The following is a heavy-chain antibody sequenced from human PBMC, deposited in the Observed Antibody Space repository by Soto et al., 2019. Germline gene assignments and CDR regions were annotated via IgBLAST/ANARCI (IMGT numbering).Heavy chain of an antibody. J-gene: IGHJ4*02. D-gene: IGHD3-10*01. CDR1: GYTFTSYG. CDR3: ARERGYGSGSYFDY. V-gene: IGHV1-18*01. Sequence: QVQLVQSGAEVKKPGASVKVSCKASGYTFTSYGFSWVRQAPGQGLEWMGWISAYNGDTNFAQKLQGRVTMTTDTSTSTAYMELRGLRSDDTALYYCARERGYGSGSYFDYWGQGTLVTVSS. CDR2: ISAYNGDT.